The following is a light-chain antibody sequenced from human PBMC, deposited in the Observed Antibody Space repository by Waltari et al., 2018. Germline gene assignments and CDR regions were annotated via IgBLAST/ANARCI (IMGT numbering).Light chain of an antibody. CDR3: QHYNSFSRT. V-gene: IGKV1-5*03. CDR2: KAS. J-gene: IGKJ1*01. Sequence: DFQMTPSPSPLSAFVGATVTITCRASQSITNWLAWYQQRPGKAPKLLVYKASNLKSNVPSRFSGSGSGTEFTLTITSLQPDDVATYYCQHYNSFSRTFGQGTKVQIK. CDR1: QSITNW.